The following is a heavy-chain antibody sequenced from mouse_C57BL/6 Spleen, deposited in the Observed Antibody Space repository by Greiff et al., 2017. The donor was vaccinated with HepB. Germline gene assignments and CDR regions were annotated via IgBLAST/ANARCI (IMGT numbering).Heavy chain of an antibody. CDR2: IDPETGGT. CDR3: TCYYYGSPWFAY. CDR1: GYTFTDYE. Sequence: VQLQQSGAELVRPGASVTLSCKASGYTFTDYEMHWVKQPPVHGLEWIGAIDPETGGTAYNQKFKCKARLTADKSSSTAYMELRSLTSEDSAVYYCTCYYYGSPWFAYWGQGTLVTVSA. J-gene: IGHJ3*01. D-gene: IGHD1-1*01. V-gene: IGHV1-15*01.